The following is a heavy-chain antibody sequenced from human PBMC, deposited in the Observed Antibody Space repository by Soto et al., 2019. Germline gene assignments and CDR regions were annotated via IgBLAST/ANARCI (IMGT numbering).Heavy chain of an antibody. CDR3: AHRDGDYYGSVSPTNDAFDI. V-gene: IGHV2-5*01. CDR1: GFSLTTGGVG. J-gene: IGHJ3*02. CDR2: IYWNNDK. D-gene: IGHD3-10*01. Sequence: APTLVNPTQTLTLTCTFSGFSLTTGGVGVGWIRQPPGKALEWLALIYWNNDKRYSQSQKRRLTIIKDTSENRMVLTMTNMDPEDTATYYCAHRDGDYYGSVSPTNDAFDIWGQGTMVTVSS.